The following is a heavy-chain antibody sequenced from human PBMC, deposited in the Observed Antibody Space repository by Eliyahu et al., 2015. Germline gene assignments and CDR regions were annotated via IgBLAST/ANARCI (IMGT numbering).Heavy chain of an antibody. Sequence: QVQLQESGPGLVKPSETLSLTCTVSGGSISSYYWSWIRQPPGKGLEWIGYIYYSGSTNYNPSLKSRVTISVDTSKNQFSLKLSSVTAADTAVYYCARQGYEGVLDYWGQGTLVTVSS. CDR1: GGSISSYY. J-gene: IGHJ4*02. V-gene: IGHV4-59*08. CDR2: IYYSGST. CDR3: ARQGYEGVLDY. D-gene: IGHD5-12*01.